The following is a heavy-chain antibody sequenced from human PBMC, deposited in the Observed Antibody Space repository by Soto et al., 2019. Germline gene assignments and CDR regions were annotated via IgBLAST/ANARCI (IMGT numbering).Heavy chain of an antibody. Sequence: GASVKVSCKASGGTFSSYAISWVRQAPGQGLEWMGGIIPIFGTANYAQKFQGRVTITADESTSTAYMELSSLRSEDTAVYYCAREMVWNDVRGAFDIWGQGTMVTVSS. V-gene: IGHV1-69*13. J-gene: IGHJ3*02. CDR1: GGTFSSYA. CDR2: IIPIFGTA. D-gene: IGHD1-1*01. CDR3: AREMVWNDVRGAFDI.